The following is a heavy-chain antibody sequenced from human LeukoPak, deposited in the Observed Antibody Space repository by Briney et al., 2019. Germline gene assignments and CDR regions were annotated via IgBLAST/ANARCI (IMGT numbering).Heavy chain of an antibody. CDR3: ARVRFLEWLFDYYYMDV. J-gene: IGHJ6*03. Sequence: GASVKVSYKASGGTFSSYAISWVRQAPGQGLEWMGGIIPIFGTANYAQKFHGRVTITADESTSTAYMELSSLRSEDTAVYYCARVRFLEWLFDYYYMDVWGKGTTVTVSS. V-gene: IGHV1-69*13. D-gene: IGHD3-3*01. CDR2: IIPIFGTA. CDR1: GGTFSSYA.